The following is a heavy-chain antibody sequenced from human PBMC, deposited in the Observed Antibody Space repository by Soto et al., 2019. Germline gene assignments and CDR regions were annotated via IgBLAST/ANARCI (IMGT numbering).Heavy chain of an antibody. J-gene: IGHJ6*02. CDR2: INPSGGST. D-gene: IGHD6-13*01. CDR3: ARDGAYSSSWKTYYYYGMDV. V-gene: IGHV1-46*01. CDR1: GYTFTSYY. Sequence: ASVKVSCKAPGYTFTSYYMHWVRQAPGQGLEWMGIINPSGGSTSYAQKFQGRVTMTRDTSTSTVYMELSSLRSEDTAVYYCARDGAYSSSWKTYYYYGMDVWGQGTTVTVSS.